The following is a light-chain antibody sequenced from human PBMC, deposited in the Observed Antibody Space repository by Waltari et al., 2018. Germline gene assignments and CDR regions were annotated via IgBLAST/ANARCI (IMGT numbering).Light chain of an antibody. CDR2: DAS. Sequence: QAVVTQEPSLPVSPGGTVTLTSGSRTGAVTSGQYPYWFQQKPGQAPRTLIYDASNKHSWTPARFSGSLVGGKAALTLSGAQPEDEADYYCLLWYSGARWVFGGGTKLSVL. V-gene: IGLV7-46*01. CDR1: TGAVTSGQY. CDR3: LLWYSGARWV. J-gene: IGLJ3*02.